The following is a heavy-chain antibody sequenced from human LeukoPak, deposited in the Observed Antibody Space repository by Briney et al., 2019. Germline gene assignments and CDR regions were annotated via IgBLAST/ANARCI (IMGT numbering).Heavy chain of an antibody. CDR2: INWNGGST. J-gene: IGHJ6*03. V-gene: IGHV3-20*04. Sequence: GGSLRLSCAASGFTFDDYGMSWVRQAPGKGLEWVSGINWNGGSTGYADSVKGRFTISRDNAKNSLYLQMNSLRAEDTALYYCAVSPRDYYYYMDVWGKGAPVTVSS. CDR1: GFTFDDYG. CDR3: AVSPRDYYYYMDV.